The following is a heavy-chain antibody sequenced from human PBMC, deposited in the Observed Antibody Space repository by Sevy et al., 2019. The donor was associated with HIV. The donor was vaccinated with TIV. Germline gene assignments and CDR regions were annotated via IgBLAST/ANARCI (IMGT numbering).Heavy chain of an antibody. D-gene: IGHD3-22*01. Sequence: GGSLRLSCAASGVTFSNYAMNWVRHAPGKGLEWVSTITGSGGTTYYADSVKGRFTISRDNSKNTLYLQINSLRAEDTAVYYCAKWGTFIVVVTPSWYFDLWGRGTLVTVSS. CDR3: AKWGTFIVVVTPSWYFDL. CDR2: ITGSGGTT. CDR1: GVTFSNYA. J-gene: IGHJ2*01. V-gene: IGHV3-23*01.